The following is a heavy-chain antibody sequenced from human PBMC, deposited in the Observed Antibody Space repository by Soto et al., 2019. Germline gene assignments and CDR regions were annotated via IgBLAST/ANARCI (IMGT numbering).Heavy chain of an antibody. Sequence: GGSLRLSCAASGFTFSNYGIHWVRQAPGKGLEWVAVISYDGSNKYYADSVKGRFTISRDNSKNTLYLQMNSLRADDTAVYYCAKGIAVAGTGYNYYGMDVWGQGTTVTVSS. D-gene: IGHD6-19*01. CDR3: AKGIAVAGTGYNYYGMDV. J-gene: IGHJ6*02. CDR1: GFTFSNYG. CDR2: ISYDGSNK. V-gene: IGHV3-30*18.